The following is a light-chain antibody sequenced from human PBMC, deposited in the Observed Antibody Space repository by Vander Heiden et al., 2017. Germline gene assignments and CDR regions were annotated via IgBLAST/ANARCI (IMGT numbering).Light chain of an antibody. J-gene: IGLJ3*02. CDR2: EVS. V-gene: IGLV2-23*02. CDR3: CSYAGSSTYWV. CDR1: SSGVGSYNL. Sequence: QSAMTQPASVSGSPGQSITISCTGTSSGVGSYNLVSWYQHHPGKAPKLMIYEVSKRPSGVSNRFSGSKSGNTASLTISGLQAEDEADYYCCSYAGSSTYWVFGGGTKLTVL.